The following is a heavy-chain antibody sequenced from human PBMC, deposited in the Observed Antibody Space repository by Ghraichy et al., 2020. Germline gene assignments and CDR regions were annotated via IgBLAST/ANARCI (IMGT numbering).Heavy chain of an antibody. D-gene: IGHD3-10*01. CDR3: ARGLYGSGDYYYYGMDV. J-gene: IGHJ6*02. Sequence: SETLSLTCAVYGGSFSGYYWSWIRQPPGKGLEWIGEINHSGSTNYNPSLKSRVTISVDTSKNQFSLKLSSVTAADTAVYYCARGLYGSGDYYYYGMDVWGQGTTVTVSS. V-gene: IGHV4-34*01. CDR1: GGSFSGYY. CDR2: INHSGST.